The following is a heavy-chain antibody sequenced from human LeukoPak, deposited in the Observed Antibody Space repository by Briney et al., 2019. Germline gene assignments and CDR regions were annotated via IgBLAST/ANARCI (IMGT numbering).Heavy chain of an antibody. CDR2: ISSGSSTI. D-gene: IGHD3-3*02. V-gene: IGHV3-48*01. CDR1: GFTFSSYS. CDR3: ASSTASRAFDM. J-gene: IGHJ3*02. Sequence: PGGSLRLSCAASGFTFSSYSMNWVRQAPGKGLEWFSYISSGSSTIYYADSVKGRFTISRDNAKNSLYVQMNSLRAEDTAVNYCASSTASRAFDMWGQGTMVTVSS.